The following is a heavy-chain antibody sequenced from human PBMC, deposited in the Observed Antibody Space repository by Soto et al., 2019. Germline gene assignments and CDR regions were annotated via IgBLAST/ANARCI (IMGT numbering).Heavy chain of an antibody. CDR1: GFTFGDYA. Sequence: PGGSLRLSCTASGFTFGDYAMSWFRQAPGKGLEWVGFIRSKAYGGTTEYAASVKGRFTISRDDSKSIAYLQMNSLKTEDTAVYYCTRDLVAYGGGDCYFHYYYGMDVWGQGTTVTVSS. CDR2: IRSKAYGGTT. D-gene: IGHD2-21*02. CDR3: TRDLVAYGGGDCYFHYYYGMDV. V-gene: IGHV3-49*03. J-gene: IGHJ6*02.